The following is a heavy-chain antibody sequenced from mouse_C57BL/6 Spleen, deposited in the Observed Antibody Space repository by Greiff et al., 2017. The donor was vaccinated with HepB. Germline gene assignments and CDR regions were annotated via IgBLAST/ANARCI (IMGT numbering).Heavy chain of an antibody. Sequence: QVQLQQSGAELVKPGASVKMSCKASGYTFTSYWITWVKQRPGQGLEWIGDIYPGSGSTNYNEKFKSKATLTVDTSSSTAYMQLSSLTSEDSAVYYCARPSIYYDYRYFDVWGTGTTVTVSS. V-gene: IGHV1-55*01. CDR2: IYPGSGST. D-gene: IGHD2-4*01. CDR1: GYTFTSYW. J-gene: IGHJ1*03. CDR3: ARPSIYYDYRYFDV.